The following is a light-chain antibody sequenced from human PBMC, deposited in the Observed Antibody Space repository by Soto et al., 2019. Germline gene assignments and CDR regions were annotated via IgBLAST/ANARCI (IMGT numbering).Light chain of an antibody. Sequence: QLVLTQSPSASASLGASVKLTCTLSSGHSSYAIAWHQQPPEKGPRYLMNLNSDGSHSRGDGIPDRFSGSSSGAERFLTSSSLQSEDEADYYCQTWGTGIVVFGGGTKVTVL. CDR1: SGHSSYA. V-gene: IGLV4-69*01. CDR3: QTWGTGIVV. J-gene: IGLJ2*01. CDR2: LNSDGSH.